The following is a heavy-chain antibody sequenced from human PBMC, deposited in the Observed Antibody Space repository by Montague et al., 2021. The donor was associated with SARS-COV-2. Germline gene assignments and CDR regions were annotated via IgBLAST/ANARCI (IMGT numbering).Heavy chain of an antibody. CDR3: ARVGGGRRYDILYYFDY. CDR2: ISYDGSNK. D-gene: IGHD3-9*01. CDR1: GFTFSSYA. J-gene: IGHJ4*02. Sequence: SLRLSCAASGFTFSSYAMHWVRQAPGKGLEWVALISYDGSNKYPADSVQGRFTVSRDNSKNTLYLQMNSLRVEDTAVYYCARVGGGRRYDILYYFDYWGQGTLVTVSS. V-gene: IGHV3-30*04.